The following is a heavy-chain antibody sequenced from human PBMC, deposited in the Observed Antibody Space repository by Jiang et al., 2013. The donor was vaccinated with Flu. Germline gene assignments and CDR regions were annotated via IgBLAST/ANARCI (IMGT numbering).Heavy chain of an antibody. CDR3: ARGIVGATPTAPFDY. J-gene: IGHJ4*02. CDR1: GGTFSSYA. CDR2: IIPILGIA. Sequence: SCKASGGTFSSYAISWVRQAPGQGLEWMGRIIPILGIANYAQKFQGRVTITADKSTSTAYMELSSLRSEDTAVYYCARGIVGATPTAPFDYWGQGTLVTVSS. V-gene: IGHV1-69*04. D-gene: IGHD1-26*01.